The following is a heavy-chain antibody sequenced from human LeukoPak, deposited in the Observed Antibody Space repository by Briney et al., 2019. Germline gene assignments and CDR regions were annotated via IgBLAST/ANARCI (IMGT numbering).Heavy chain of an antibody. V-gene: IGHV3-64*01. Sequence: GGSLRLSCAASGFTFSSYAVHWVRQAPGKGLEYVSAISSNGGSTYYANSVKGRFTISRDNSKNTLYLQMGSLRAEDMAVYYCARAGSSSHSWAFDIWGQGTMVTVSS. D-gene: IGHD6-13*01. CDR3: ARAGSSSHSWAFDI. CDR2: ISSNGGST. CDR1: GFTFSSYA. J-gene: IGHJ3*02.